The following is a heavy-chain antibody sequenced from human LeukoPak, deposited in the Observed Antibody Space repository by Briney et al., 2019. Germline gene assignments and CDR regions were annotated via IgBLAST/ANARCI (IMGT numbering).Heavy chain of an antibody. CDR3: ARGQILIDLYYYDSSGYSFDY. CDR2: INHSGST. V-gene: IGHV4-34*01. CDR1: GGSFSGYY. Sequence: SETLSLTCAVYGGSFSGYYWSWIRQPPGKGLEWIGEINHSGSTNYNPSLKSRVTISVDTSKNQFSLKLSSVTAADTAVYYYARGQILIDLYYYDSSGYSFDYWGQGTLVTVSS. D-gene: IGHD3-22*01. J-gene: IGHJ4*02.